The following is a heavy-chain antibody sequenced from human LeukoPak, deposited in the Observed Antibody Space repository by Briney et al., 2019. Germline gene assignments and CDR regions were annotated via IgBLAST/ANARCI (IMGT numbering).Heavy chain of an antibody. D-gene: IGHD1-26*01. CDR1: GGSISSGSDY. CDR3: AGVEWELRHWFDP. J-gene: IGHJ5*02. V-gene: IGHV4-61*02. CDR2: IDSSGST. Sequence: SETLSLTCTVSGGSISSGSDYWSWIRQPAGKGLEWIGRIDSSGSTSYNPSLKSRLTISVDTSKNQFSLKLSSVTAADTAVYYCAGVEWELRHWFDPWGQGTLVTVSS.